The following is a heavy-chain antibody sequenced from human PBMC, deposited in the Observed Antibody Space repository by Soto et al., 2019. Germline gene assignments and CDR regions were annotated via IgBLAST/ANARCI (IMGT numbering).Heavy chain of an antibody. J-gene: IGHJ3*02. Sequence: GGSLRLSCAASGFTFSNAWMSWVRQAPGKGLEWVGRIKSKTDGGTTDYAAPVKGRFTISRDDSKNTLYLQMNSLKTEDTAVYYCTTYSSSSRPDAFDIWGQGTMVTVSS. CDR2: IKSKTDGGTT. D-gene: IGHD6-6*01. CDR3: TTYSSSSRPDAFDI. V-gene: IGHV3-15*01. CDR1: GFTFSNAW.